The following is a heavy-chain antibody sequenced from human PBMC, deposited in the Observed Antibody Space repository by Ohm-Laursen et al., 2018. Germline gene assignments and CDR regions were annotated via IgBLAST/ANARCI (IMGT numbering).Heavy chain of an antibody. CDR2: IKSKADGGTT. J-gene: IGHJ4*02. CDR1: GFTFSDYY. V-gene: IGHV3-15*01. CDR3: TAGIPGLSRSSDY. D-gene: IGHD6-19*01. Sequence: SLRLSCSASGFTFSDYYMSWIRQAPGKGLEWVGRIKSKADGGTTEYAAPVKGRFSISRDDSKNIVHLQMNSLSTEDTAMYYCTAGIPGLSRSSDYWGQGTLVTVSS.